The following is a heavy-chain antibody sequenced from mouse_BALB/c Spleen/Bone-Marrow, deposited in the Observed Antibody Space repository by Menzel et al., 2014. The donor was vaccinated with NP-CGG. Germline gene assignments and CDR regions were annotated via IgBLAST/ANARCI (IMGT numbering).Heavy chain of an antibody. V-gene: IGHV4-1*02. CDR3: ARLNYYGNLFV. J-gene: IGHJ1*01. CDR1: GFDFSRYW. CDR2: INPDSSTI. D-gene: IGHD1-1*01. Sequence: EVKLVESGGGLVQPGGSLKLSCAASGFDFSRYWMSWVRQAPGKGLEWIGEINPDSSTINYTQSLKDKFIISRDNAKNTLYLKMSKVKSEDTALYCCARLNYYGNLFVWGAGTTVTVSS.